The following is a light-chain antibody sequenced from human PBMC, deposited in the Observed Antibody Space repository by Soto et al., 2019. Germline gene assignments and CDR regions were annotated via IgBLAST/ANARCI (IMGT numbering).Light chain of an antibody. J-gene: IGKJ1*01. CDR2: KAS. V-gene: IGKV1-5*03. CDR1: QSISSW. CDR3: QQYNSYWT. Sequence: DIQMPQSRSTLSASVGDRVTITCRASQSISSWLAWYQQKPGKAPKLLIYKASSLESGVPSRFSCSGSGTEFTLTISSLQPDDFATYYVQQYNSYWTFGQGTKVEIK.